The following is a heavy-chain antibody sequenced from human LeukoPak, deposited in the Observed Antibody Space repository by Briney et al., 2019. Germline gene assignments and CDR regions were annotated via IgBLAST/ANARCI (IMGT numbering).Heavy chain of an antibody. D-gene: IGHD6-19*01. CDR2: INSDGSST. CDR1: GFTFSSYW. Sequence: GGSLRLSCAASGFTFSSYWMHWVRQAPGKGLVWVSRINSDGSSTSYADSVKGRFTISRDNAKDTLYLQMNSLRAEDTAVYYCARVGQWLTTYYYYYMDVWGKGTTVTVSS. CDR3: ARVGQWLTTYYYYYMDV. J-gene: IGHJ6*03. V-gene: IGHV3-74*01.